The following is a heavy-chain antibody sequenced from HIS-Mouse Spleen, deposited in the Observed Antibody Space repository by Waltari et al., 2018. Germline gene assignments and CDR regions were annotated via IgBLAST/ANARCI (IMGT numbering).Heavy chain of an antibody. V-gene: IGHV3-74*01. CDR3: ARDGGGDYGDYVRAPEYFQH. Sequence: EVQLVESGGGLVQPGGSLRLSCAASGFTFSSSWMPWVRTAAGKGLVWVSRINRGGRSTSYADSVKGRFTISRDKAKNTLYLQMNSLRAEDTAVYYCARDGGGDYGDYVRAPEYFQHWGQGTLVTVSS. CDR2: INRGGRST. CDR1: GFTFSSSW. J-gene: IGHJ1*01. D-gene: IGHD4-17*01.